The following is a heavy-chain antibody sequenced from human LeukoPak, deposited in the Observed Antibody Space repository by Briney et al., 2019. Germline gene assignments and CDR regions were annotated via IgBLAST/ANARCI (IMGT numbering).Heavy chain of an antibody. CDR1: GGSFSGYY. V-gene: IGHV4-34*01. D-gene: IGHD6-19*01. J-gene: IGHJ4*02. Sequence: SETLSLTCAVYGGSFSGYYWSWIRQPPGKGLEWIGEINHSGSTNYNPSLKSRVTISVDTSKNQFSLKLSSVTAADTAVYHCARHEIAVAGFDYWGQGTLVTVSS. CDR3: ARHEIAVAGFDY. CDR2: INHSGST.